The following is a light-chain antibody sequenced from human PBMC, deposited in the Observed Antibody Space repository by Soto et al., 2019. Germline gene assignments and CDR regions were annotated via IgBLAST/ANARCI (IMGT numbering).Light chain of an antibody. Sequence: QSVLTQPPSASGTPGQRVTISCSGSSSNIGSSYVYWYQQVPGTAPKLLIYKDNQRPSGVTDRFSGSKSGTSASLAISGLRSADEADYYCAAWDDSLSAWVFGGGTKLTVL. J-gene: IGLJ3*02. CDR3: AAWDDSLSAWV. V-gene: IGLV1-47*01. CDR2: KDN. CDR1: SSNIGSSY.